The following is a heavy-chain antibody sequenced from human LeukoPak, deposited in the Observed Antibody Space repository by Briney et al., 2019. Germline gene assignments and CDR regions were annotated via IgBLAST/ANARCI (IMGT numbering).Heavy chain of an antibody. CDR3: ARDFRTQLDGYSPPYHFDY. Sequence: GGSLRLSCAASGFTFSSHSMSWVRQAPGKVLDWVSSIDSSSSHIYYADSMEGRFTISRDNAKNSLFLQMNSLRAEDTAVYYCARDFRTQLDGYSPPYHFDYWGQGALVTVSS. V-gene: IGHV3-21*01. CDR2: IDSSSSHI. J-gene: IGHJ4*02. CDR1: GFTFSSHS. D-gene: IGHD5-24*01.